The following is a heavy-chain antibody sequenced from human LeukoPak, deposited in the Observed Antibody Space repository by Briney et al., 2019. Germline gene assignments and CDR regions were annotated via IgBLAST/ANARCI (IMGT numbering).Heavy chain of an antibody. J-gene: IGHJ4*02. Sequence: TGGSLRLSCAASGFTFSSYSMNWVRQAPGKGLEWVSSISSSSSYIYYADSVKGRFTISRDNAKNSLYLQMNSLRAEDTAVYYCARDRLVGATTVVYWGQGTLVTVSS. D-gene: IGHD1-26*01. CDR1: GFTFSSYS. V-gene: IGHV3-21*01. CDR2: ISSSSSYI. CDR3: ARDRLVGATTVVY.